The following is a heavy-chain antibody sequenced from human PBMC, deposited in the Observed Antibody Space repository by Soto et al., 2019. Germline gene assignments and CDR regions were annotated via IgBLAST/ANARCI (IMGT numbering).Heavy chain of an antibody. CDR1: GFTFSSYG. CDR3: ARTTYEVYKSYYYGMDV. V-gene: IGHV3-33*01. Sequence: PGGSLRLSCAASGFTFSSYGMHWVRQAPGKGLEWVAVIWYDGSNKYYADSVKGRFTISRDNSKNTLYLQMNSLRAEDTAVYYCARTTYEVYKSYYYGMDVWGQGTTVTVSS. J-gene: IGHJ6*02. D-gene: IGHD2-8*01. CDR2: IWYDGSNK.